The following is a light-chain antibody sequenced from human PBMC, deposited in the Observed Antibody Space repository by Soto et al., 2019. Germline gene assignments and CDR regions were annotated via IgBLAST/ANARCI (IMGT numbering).Light chain of an antibody. Sequence: SALTQPRSVSGSPGQSVTISCTGTSSDVGGYNYVSWYQQHPGKAPKLVIYDVSKRPSGVPDRFSGSKSGNTASLTISGLQAEDEADYYCCSYAGSYTFVVFGGGTQLTVL. CDR2: DVS. V-gene: IGLV2-11*01. CDR3: CSYAGSYTFVV. CDR1: SSDVGGYNY. J-gene: IGLJ2*01.